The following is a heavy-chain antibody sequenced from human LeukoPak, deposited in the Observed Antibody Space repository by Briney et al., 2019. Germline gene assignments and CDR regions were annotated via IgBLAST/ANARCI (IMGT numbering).Heavy chain of an antibody. CDR3: AKDQFGGSYYGAFDI. D-gene: IGHD1-26*01. CDR1: GFSFSSYG. V-gene: IGHV3-30*18. Sequence: GGSLRLSCAASGFSFSSYGMHWVRQAPGKGLEWVAVISYDGSNKYYADSVKGRFTISRDNSKNTLYLQMNSLRAEDTAVYYCAKDQFGGSYYGAFDIWGQGTMVTVSS. CDR2: ISYDGSNK. J-gene: IGHJ3*02.